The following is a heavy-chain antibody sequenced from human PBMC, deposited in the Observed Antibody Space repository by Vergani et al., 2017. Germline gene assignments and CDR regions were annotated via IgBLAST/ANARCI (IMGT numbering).Heavy chain of an antibody. V-gene: IGHV3-23*01. CDR1: GFTFSSYA. D-gene: IGHD2-2*01. J-gene: IGHJ1*01. Sequence: EVQLLESGGGLVQPGGSLRLSCAASGFTFSSYAMSWVRQAPGKGLEGVSAISGSGGSTYYADSVKGRFTISRDNSKNTLYLQMNSLRAEDTAVYYCAKGPSRYCSSTSCYRYFQHWGQGTLVTVSS. CDR2: ISGSGGST. CDR3: AKGPSRYCSSTSCYRYFQH.